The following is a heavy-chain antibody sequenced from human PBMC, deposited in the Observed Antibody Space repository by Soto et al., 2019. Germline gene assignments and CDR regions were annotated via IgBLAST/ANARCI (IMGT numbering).Heavy chain of an antibody. CDR1: GYSFTSYW. CDR3: TRQTSNCSGGRCYSPY. D-gene: IGHD2-15*01. CDR2: IYPGDSDT. V-gene: IGHV5-51*01. Sequence: GESLKISCKASGYSFTSYWIGWVRQMPGKGLEWMGIIYPGDSDTRYSPSFQGQVTISADKSINTAYLQWTSLKASDTAIYYCTRQTSNCSGGRCYSPYWGQGTLVTVSS. J-gene: IGHJ4*02.